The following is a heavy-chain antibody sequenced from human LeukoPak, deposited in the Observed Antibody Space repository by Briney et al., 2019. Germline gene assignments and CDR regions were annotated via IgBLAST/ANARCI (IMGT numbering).Heavy chain of an antibody. D-gene: IGHD4-17*01. Sequence: GGSLRLSCAASGFTFSTYDMHWVRQTTGGGLEWVSGIGTSGDTHYPDSVEGRFTISRENAKNSLYLQMNSLRAGDTAVYYCARVDYGDYGFDYWGQGTLVTVSS. J-gene: IGHJ4*02. V-gene: IGHV3-13*01. CDR3: ARVDYGDYGFDY. CDR1: GFTFSTYD. CDR2: IGTSGDT.